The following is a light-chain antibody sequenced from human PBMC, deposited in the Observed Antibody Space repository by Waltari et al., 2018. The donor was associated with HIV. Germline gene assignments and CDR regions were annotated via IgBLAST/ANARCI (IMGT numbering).Light chain of an antibody. CDR3: GVWDSTLKQWL. Sequence: QSVLTQPPSASGAPGQTVTISCSGSTSNVETQWVYWYQQLPGTAPKLLIYRNYTRPSGVPDRFSSSKSGASASLIISGLRSEDEADYFCGVWDSTLKQWLFGGRTKLTVL. CDR1: TSNVETQW. CDR2: RNY. J-gene: IGLJ3*02. V-gene: IGLV1-47*01.